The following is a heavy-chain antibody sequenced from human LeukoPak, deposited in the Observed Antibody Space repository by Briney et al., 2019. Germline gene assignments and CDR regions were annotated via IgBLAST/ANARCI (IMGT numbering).Heavy chain of an antibody. V-gene: IGHV4-59*01. J-gene: IGHJ4*02. CDR3: ARSGRDGYNPFDY. Sequence: SETLSLTCTVSGGSISSYYWSWIRQPPGKGLEWIGYIYYSGSTNYNPSLKSRVTISVDTSKNQSSLKLSSVTAADTAVYYCARSGRDGYNPFDYWGQGALVTVSS. CDR1: GGSISSYY. CDR2: IYYSGST. D-gene: IGHD5-24*01.